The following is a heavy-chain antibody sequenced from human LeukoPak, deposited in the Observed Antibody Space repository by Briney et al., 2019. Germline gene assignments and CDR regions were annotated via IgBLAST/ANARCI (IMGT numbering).Heavy chain of an antibody. V-gene: IGHV1-69*13. D-gene: IGHD5-18*01. CDR1: GGTFSSYA. Sequence: ASVKLSCKASGGTFSSYAISWVRQAPGPGLEWMGVIIPIFGTANYAQTFQGRVTITADESTSTAYMELSSLRSEDTAVYYCARAGDTAMVTLDYWGQGTLVTVSS. J-gene: IGHJ4*02. CDR2: IIPIFGTA. CDR3: ARAGDTAMVTLDY.